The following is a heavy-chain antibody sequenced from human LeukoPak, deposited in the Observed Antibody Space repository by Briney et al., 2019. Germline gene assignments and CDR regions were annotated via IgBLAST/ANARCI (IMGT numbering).Heavy chain of an antibody. J-gene: IGHJ4*02. Sequence: ASVKVSCKASGYTFTGQFMHWVGPAPGQGLEWMGWMNPNTGDTNYAQSFQGRLAMTRDTTISTAYMELSRLTSDDTAVYYCASYPRYMSSPPFDYWGQGTLLTVSS. V-gene: IGHV1-2*02. D-gene: IGHD3-9*01. CDR2: MNPNTGDT. CDR3: ASYPRYMSSPPFDY. CDR1: GYTFTGQF.